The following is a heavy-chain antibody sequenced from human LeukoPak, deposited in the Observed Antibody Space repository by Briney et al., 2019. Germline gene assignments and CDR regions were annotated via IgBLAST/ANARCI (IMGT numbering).Heavy chain of an antibody. V-gene: IGHV3-11*05. J-gene: IGHJ6*02. Sequence: KPGGSLRLSCAASGFTFSDYYMSWIRQAPGKGLEWVSYISSSSSYTNYADSVKGRFTISRDNSKNTLYLQMNSLRAEDTAVYYCAKDQGGSYQGTYYYYGMDVWGQGTTVTVSS. CDR3: AKDQGGSYQGTYYYYGMDV. CDR1: GFTFSDYY. D-gene: IGHD1-26*01. CDR2: ISSSSSYT.